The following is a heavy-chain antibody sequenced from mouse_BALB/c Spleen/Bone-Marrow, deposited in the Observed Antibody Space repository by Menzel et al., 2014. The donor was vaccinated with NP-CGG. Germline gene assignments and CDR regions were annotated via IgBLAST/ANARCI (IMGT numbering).Heavy chain of an antibody. CDR2: INPSSGYT. V-gene: IGHV1-4*01. J-gene: IGHJ3*01. CDR1: GYTFTSYT. CDR3: AREKGITFAY. Sequence: QVQLQQSGAELARPGASVKMSCKASGYTFTSYTMHWVKQRSGQGLEWIGYINPSSGYTNYNQKFKDKATLTADKSSSTAYMQLSSLTSEDSAVYYCAREKGITFAYWGQGTLVTVSA. D-gene: IGHD2-4*01.